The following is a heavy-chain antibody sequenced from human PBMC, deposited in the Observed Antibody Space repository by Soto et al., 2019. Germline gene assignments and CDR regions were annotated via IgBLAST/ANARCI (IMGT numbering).Heavy chain of an antibody. J-gene: IGHJ2*01. CDR2: IYYSGST. V-gene: IGHV4-39*01. CDR1: GGSISSSSYY. Sequence: PSETLSLTCTVSGGSISSSSYYWGWIRQPPGKGLEWIGSIYYSGSTYYNPSLKSRVTISVDTSKNQFSLKLSSVTAADTAVYYCARTGFYYYDSSGYYGWYFELWGRGTLVTVSS. D-gene: IGHD3-22*01. CDR3: ARTGFYYYDSSGYYGWYFEL.